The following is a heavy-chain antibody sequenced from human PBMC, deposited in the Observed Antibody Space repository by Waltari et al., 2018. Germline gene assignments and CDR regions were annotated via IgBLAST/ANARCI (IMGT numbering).Heavy chain of an antibody. CDR2: IYHSGST. J-gene: IGHJ4*02. V-gene: IGHV4-38-2*01. Sequence: QVQLQESGPGLVKPSETLSLTCAVSGYSISSGYYWGWIRQPPGKGLEWIGSIYHSGSTYSNPPLKSRVTISVDTSKNQFSLKLSSVTAADTVVYYCARAPPKGDFDYWGQGTLVTVSS. CDR3: ARAPPKGDFDY. CDR1: GYSISSGYY.